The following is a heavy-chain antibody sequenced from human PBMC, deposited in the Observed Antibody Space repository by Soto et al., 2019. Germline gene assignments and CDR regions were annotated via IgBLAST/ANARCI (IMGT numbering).Heavy chain of an antibody. Sequence: PSETLSLTCAVYGGSLSGSYWSWIRQPPGKGLEWIGEINHSGSTNYNPSLKSRVTISADTSKNQFSLNLGSVTAADTAVYYCAGPSLCGGDCFFFDFWGQGTLVTVSS. CDR2: INHSGST. CDR1: GGSLSGSY. D-gene: IGHD2-21*02. CDR3: AGPSLCGGDCFFFDF. J-gene: IGHJ4*02. V-gene: IGHV4-34*01.